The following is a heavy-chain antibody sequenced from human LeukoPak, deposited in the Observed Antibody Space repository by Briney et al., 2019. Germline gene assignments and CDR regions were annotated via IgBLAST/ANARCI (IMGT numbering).Heavy chain of an antibody. CDR1: GFTFSSCG. D-gene: IGHD2-15*01. Sequence: QPGGSLRLSCAASGFTFSSCGMHWVRQAPGKGLEWVAVIWYDGSNKYYADSVKGRFTISRDNSKNTLYLQMNSLRAEDTAVYYCAKGMPVVVAAAFDYWGQGTLVTVSS. CDR2: IWYDGSNK. J-gene: IGHJ4*02. CDR3: AKGMPVVVAAAFDY. V-gene: IGHV3-33*06.